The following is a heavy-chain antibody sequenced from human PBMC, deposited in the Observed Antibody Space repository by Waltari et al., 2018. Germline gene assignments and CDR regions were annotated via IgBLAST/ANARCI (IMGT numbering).Heavy chain of an antibody. V-gene: IGHV3-7*03. D-gene: IGHD3-10*01. J-gene: IGHJ4*02. CDR1: ELPFSPYW. Sequence: EVQLVESGGGLVQPGGSLGPSVEFPELPFSPYWMTWVRQASGRGLEWVANINYDGSEKNYVDSVKGRFSISRDNARNSLYLQMNSLRAEDTAVYYCATYRWLGYWGQGTLVTVSS. CDR2: INYDGSEK. CDR3: ATYRWLGY.